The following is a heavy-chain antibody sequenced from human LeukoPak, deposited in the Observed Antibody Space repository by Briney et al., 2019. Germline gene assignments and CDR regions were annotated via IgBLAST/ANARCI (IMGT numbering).Heavy chain of an antibody. D-gene: IGHD3-10*01. Sequence: SETLSLTCTVCGDSLNNNYWSWIGQPPGKTMEWIGYIFGSGDTDYNPSLNSRVSMSLDTSRNQFSPTLSSVNAADTALYSCASRPPETTWYGVFDYWSQGILVTVS. CDR3: ASRPPETTWYGVFDY. CDR1: GDSLNNNY. V-gene: IGHV4-4*09. J-gene: IGHJ4*02. CDR2: IFGSGDT.